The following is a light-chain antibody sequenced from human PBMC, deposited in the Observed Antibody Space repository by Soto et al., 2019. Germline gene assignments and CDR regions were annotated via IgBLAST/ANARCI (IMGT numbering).Light chain of an antibody. V-gene: IGKV1-5*01. J-gene: IGKJ1*01. CDR3: QQYTHYSPWT. CDR1: QSINHW. Sequence: DLQMTQSPSTLSASVGDRVTITCRASQSINHWLAWYQQKSGKAPNLLIYDASNLETGVPSRFSGSGSGTEFTLTISSLQPDDFATYYCQQYTHYSPWTFGQGTKVEIK. CDR2: DAS.